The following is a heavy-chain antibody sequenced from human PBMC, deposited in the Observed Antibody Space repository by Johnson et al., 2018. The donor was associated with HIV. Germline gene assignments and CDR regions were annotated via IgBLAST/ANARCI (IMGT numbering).Heavy chain of an antibody. J-gene: IGHJ3*02. CDR2: ISYDGSNK. Sequence: QVQLVESGGGLVQPGGSLRLSCAASGFTFSSYAMHWVRQAPGKGLEWVAVISYDGSNKYYADSVKGRFTISRDSSKNMLYLQMNSLRTEDTAVYYCAKDLGIVGAVHRTFGIWGQGTMVTVSS. V-gene: IGHV3-30-3*01. CDR3: AKDLGIVGAVHRTFGI. D-gene: IGHD1-26*01. CDR1: GFTFSSYA.